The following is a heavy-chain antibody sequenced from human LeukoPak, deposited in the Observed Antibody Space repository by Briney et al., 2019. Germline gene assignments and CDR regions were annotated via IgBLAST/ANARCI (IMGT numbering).Heavy chain of an antibody. CDR2: ITGSGRDT. Sequence: PGGSLRLSCAASGFTFSTYAMNWVRQAPGKRLEWVSSITGSGRDTYYAGSVKGRITISRDNSRNTLYLQMNSLRAEGTAVYYCARDLNWGTYWGQGTLVSVSS. J-gene: IGHJ4*02. CDR3: ARDLNWGTY. CDR1: GFTFSTYA. D-gene: IGHD7-27*01. V-gene: IGHV3-23*01.